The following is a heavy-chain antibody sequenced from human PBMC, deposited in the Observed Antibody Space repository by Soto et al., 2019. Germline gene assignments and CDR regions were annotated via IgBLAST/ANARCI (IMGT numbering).Heavy chain of an antibody. CDR1: GGTFSTYS. D-gene: IGHD2-2*01. CDR3: ARGGQYAKVSYYYGMDV. Sequence: QVQLVQSGAEVKKPGSSVKVSCKASGGTFSTYSISWVRQAPGQGLEWMGGSIPIFGTANYAQKFQGRVTITADESTSTTYMELSSLRSEDTALYYCARGGQYAKVSYYYGMDVWGQGTTVTVSS. J-gene: IGHJ6*02. CDR2: SIPIFGTA. V-gene: IGHV1-69*01.